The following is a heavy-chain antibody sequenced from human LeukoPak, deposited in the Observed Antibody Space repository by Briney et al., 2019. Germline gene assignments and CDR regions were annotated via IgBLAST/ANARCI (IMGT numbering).Heavy chain of an antibody. J-gene: IGHJ5*02. V-gene: IGHV4-39*07. CDR3: ARGRYCSGGSCPDNWFDP. D-gene: IGHD2-15*01. Sequence: PSETLSLTCTVSGGSPSSSSNYWGWIRQPPGTGLEWIGSIYYSGSTYYNPSLKSRVSISVDTSKNQFSLKLNSLTAADTAVYYCARGRYCSGGSCPDNWFDPWGQGTLVTVSS. CDR2: IYYSGST. CDR1: GGSPSSSSNY.